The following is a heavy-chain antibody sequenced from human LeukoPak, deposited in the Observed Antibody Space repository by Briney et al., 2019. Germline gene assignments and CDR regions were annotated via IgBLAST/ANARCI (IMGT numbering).Heavy chain of an antibody. D-gene: IGHD6-19*01. J-gene: IGHJ4*02. V-gene: IGHV4-4*07. Sequence: SETLSLTCTVSGGSISSNYWSWIRQPAGKGLEWIGRIYTSGSTDYNPSLKSRVTISVDTSKNQFSLKLSSVTAADTAVYYCARVVAVAGTLVFDYWGQGTLVTVSS. CDR1: GGSISSNY. CDR3: ARVVAVAGTLVFDY. CDR2: IYTSGST.